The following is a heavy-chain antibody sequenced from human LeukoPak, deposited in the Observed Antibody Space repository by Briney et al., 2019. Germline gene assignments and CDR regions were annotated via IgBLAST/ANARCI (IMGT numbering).Heavy chain of an antibody. CDR3: ASLMTTVTTRYYFDY. CDR2: INPNSGGT. Sequence: ASVKVSCKASGYTFTGYYMHWVRQAPGQGLEWMGWINPNSGGTNYAQKFQGRVTMTRDTSTSTAYMELSRLRSDDTAVYYCASLMTTVTTRYYFDYWGQGTLVTVSS. CDR1: GYTFTGYY. V-gene: IGHV1-2*02. D-gene: IGHD4-11*01. J-gene: IGHJ4*02.